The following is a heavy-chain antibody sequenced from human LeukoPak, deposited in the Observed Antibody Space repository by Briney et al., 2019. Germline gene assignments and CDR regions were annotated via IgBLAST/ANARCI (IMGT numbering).Heavy chain of an antibody. J-gene: IGHJ4*02. CDR2: IYTSGST. CDR3: AREGIAAAGTRGEFDY. V-gene: IGHV4-4*07. Sequence: PSETLSLTCTVSGGSISSYYWSWIRQPAGKGLEWIGRIYTSGSTNYNPSLKSRVTMSVDTSKNQFSLKLSSVTAADTAVYYCAREGIAAAGTRGEFDYWGQGTLVTVSS. D-gene: IGHD6-13*01. CDR1: GGSISSYY.